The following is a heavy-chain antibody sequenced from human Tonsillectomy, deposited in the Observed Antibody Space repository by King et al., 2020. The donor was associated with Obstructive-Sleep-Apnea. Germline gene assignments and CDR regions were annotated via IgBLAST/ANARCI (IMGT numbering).Heavy chain of an antibody. D-gene: IGHD2-2*01. J-gene: IGHJ4*02. Sequence: QLQESGPGLVKPSQTLSLTCTVSGGSITSGGYYWSWIRQHPGKGLEWIGYIYDSGSTYYNPSLKSRVNISLDTSKRQFSLNLRSVTAADTAVYYCARDSGDCSSTSGYRAIDYWGQGTLVTVSS. CDR3: ARDSGDCSSTSGYRAIDY. CDR2: IYDSGST. V-gene: IGHV4-31*03. CDR1: GGSITSGGYY.